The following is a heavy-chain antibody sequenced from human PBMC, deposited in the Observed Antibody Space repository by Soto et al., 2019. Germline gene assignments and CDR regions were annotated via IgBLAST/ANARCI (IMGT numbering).Heavy chain of an antibody. J-gene: IGHJ4*02. D-gene: IGHD3-22*01. Sequence: ASLKVSCKASGYTFTSYGIHWVRQAPGQRLEWTGWVDPVNGNTKYSQKMQGRVTITRDTSASTAYMELSSLRSEDTAVYYCARDLRRDNIGYFAYWGQGTLVTVSS. CDR1: GYTFTSYG. CDR3: ARDLRRDNIGYFAY. V-gene: IGHV1-3*01. CDR2: VDPVNGNT.